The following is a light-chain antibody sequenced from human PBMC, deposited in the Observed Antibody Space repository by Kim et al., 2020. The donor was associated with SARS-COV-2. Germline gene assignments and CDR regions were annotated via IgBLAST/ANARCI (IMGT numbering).Light chain of an antibody. Sequence: QSVTISCTGTSSDVGGYNYVSWYQQYPGKAPELMIYEVTKRPSGVPDRFSGSKSGNTASLTVSGLQAEDEADYYCSSYAGSNNFVVFGGGTQLTVL. J-gene: IGLJ2*01. CDR3: SSYAGSNNFVV. CDR1: SSDVGGYNY. V-gene: IGLV2-8*01. CDR2: EVT.